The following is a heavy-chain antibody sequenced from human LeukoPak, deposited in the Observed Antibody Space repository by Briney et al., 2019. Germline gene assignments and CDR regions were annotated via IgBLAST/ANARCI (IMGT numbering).Heavy chain of an antibody. Sequence: GGSLRLSCAASGFTFSTFAMHWVRLSPGKGLEWVSSITGSGPYMLYADSVKHRFTISRDNAKNSLYLQMNSLSAEDTALYYCARGEYNYYDSSAYYYYFDCWGQGTLVTVSS. D-gene: IGHD3-22*01. CDR2: ITGSGPYM. CDR3: ARGEYNYYDSSAYYYYFDC. J-gene: IGHJ4*02. V-gene: IGHV3-21*04. CDR1: GFTFSTFA.